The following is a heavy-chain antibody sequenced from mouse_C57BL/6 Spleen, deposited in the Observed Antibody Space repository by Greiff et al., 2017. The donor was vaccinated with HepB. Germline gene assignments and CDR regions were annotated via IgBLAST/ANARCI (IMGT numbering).Heavy chain of an antibody. J-gene: IGHJ4*01. D-gene: IGHD2-5*01. CDR3: ARVPYYSNPYYYAMDY. CDR1: GFTFSSYA. CDR2: ISDGGSYT. V-gene: IGHV5-4*01. Sequence: EVQLVESGGGLVKPGGSLKLSCAASGFTFSSYAMSWVRQTPEKRLEWVATISDGGSYTYYPDNVKGRFTISRDNAKNNLYLQMSHLKSEDTAMYYCARVPYYSNPYYYAMDYWGQGTSVTVSS.